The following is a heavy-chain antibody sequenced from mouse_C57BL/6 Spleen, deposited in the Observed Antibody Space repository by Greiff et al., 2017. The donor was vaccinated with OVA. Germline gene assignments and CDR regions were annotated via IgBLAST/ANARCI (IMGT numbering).Heavy chain of an antibody. V-gene: IGHV5-9*04. J-gene: IGHJ4*01. Sequence: EVKVVESGGGLVKPGGSLKLSCAASGFTFSSYTMSWVRQTPGKRLEWVATISGGGGNTYYPDSVKGRFTISRDNAKNTLYLQMSSLRSEDTAVYYCARHRATAYAMDYWGQGTSVTVSS. CDR3: ARHRATAYAMDY. CDR1: GFTFSSYT. D-gene: IGHD1-2*01. CDR2: ISGGGGNT.